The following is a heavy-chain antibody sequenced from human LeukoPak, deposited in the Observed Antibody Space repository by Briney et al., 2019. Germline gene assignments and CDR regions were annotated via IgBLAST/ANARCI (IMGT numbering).Heavy chain of an antibody. J-gene: IGHJ4*02. CDR2: IKQDGSEK. D-gene: IGHD2-21*02. V-gene: IGHV3-7*04. CDR1: GYAFSNYW. CDR3: GRAKDCSSI. Sequence: GGSLRLSCAGSGYAFSNYWMSWVRQAPGKGLEWVANIKQDGSEKYYVDSVKGRFTISRDNANNLLYLQMNSLRDKDTAVYYCGRAKDCSSIWGQGTLVTVSS.